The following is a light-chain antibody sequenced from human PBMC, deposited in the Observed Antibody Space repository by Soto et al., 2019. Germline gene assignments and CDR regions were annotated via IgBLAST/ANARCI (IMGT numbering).Light chain of an antibody. CDR1: QDISSY. CDR3: QSTNRFPQS. Sequence: IQLTQSPSSLSASVGDRVTITCRASQDISSYLAWYQQKPGKAPKLLIYLASTLHSGVPSSFSGSGSGTDFSLTISSLQPEDAATYYCQSTNRFPQSFGGGTKVDIK. CDR2: LAS. J-gene: IGKJ4*01. V-gene: IGKV1-9*01.